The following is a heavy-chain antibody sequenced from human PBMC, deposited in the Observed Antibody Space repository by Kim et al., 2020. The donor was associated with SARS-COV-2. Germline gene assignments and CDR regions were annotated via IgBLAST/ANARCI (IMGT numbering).Heavy chain of an antibody. Sequence: ASVKVSCKASGYTFTSYGISWVRQAPGQGLEWMGWISAYNGNTNYAQKLQGRVTMTTDTSTSTAYMELRSLRSDDTAVYYCARASWVSDQWELRTDDAFDIWGQGTMVTVSS. CDR2: ISAYNGNT. CDR3: ARASWVSDQWELRTDDAFDI. D-gene: IGHD1-26*01. V-gene: IGHV1-18*04. J-gene: IGHJ3*02. CDR1: GYTFTSYG.